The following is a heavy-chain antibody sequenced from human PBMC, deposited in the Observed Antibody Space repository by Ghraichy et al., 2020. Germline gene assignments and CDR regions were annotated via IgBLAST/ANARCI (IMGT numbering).Heavy chain of an antibody. D-gene: IGHD1-26*01. CDR2: IYYSGST. CDR1: GGSISSYY. J-gene: IGHJ4*02. V-gene: IGHV4-59*01. Sequence: SETLSLTCTVSGGSISSYYWSWIRQPPGKGLEWIGYIYYSGSTNYNPSLKSRVTISVDTSKNQFSLKLSSVTAADTAVYYCARKNSGIDYWGQGTLVTVSS. CDR3: ARKNSGIDY.